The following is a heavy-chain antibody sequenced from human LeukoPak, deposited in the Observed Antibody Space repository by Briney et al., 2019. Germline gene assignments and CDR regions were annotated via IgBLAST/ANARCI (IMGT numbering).Heavy chain of an antibody. J-gene: IGHJ4*02. V-gene: IGHV3-21*01. D-gene: IGHD6-13*01. Sequence: EGSLRLSCTASGFTFSGFNIHWVRQAPGRGLEWVSCISSSSSYRYYADSVKGRFTISRDNAKNSVYLQMNSLRAEDTAVYYCARDGSSSWYYYWGQGTLVTVSS. CDR3: ARDGSSSWYYY. CDR1: GFTFSGFN. CDR2: ISSSSSYR.